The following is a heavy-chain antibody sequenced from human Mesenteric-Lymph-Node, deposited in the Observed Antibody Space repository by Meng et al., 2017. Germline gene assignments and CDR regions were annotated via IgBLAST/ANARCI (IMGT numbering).Heavy chain of an antibody. V-gene: IGHV4-4*02. D-gene: IGHD2-2*01. CDR3: ARGGGCSSSSCDLDY. CDR2: IYHSGST. Sequence: QVAAQEAGPGWVEPLETLSLTCVVSGASISRGNWWNWVRQPPGKGLEWIGDIYHSGSTNYNPSLKSRVTISVDKSKNQFSLKLSSVTAADTAMYYCARGGGCSSSSCDLDYWGQGVLVTVSS. J-gene: IGHJ4*02. CDR1: GASISRGNW.